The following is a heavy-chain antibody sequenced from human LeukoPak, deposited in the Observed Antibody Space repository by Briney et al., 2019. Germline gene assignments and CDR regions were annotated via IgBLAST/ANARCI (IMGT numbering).Heavy chain of an antibody. CDR3: ARILWFGDAY. V-gene: IGHV4-34*01. CDR2: INHSGIT. CDR1: GRSFSGYY. J-gene: IGHJ4*02. Sequence: PSETLSLTCAVYGRSFSGYYWTWIRQTPGKGLEWIGEINHSGITDYNPSLRSRVTISVDTSKNQFSLKLSSVTAADTAVYYCARILWFGDAYWGQGTLVTVSS. D-gene: IGHD3-10*01.